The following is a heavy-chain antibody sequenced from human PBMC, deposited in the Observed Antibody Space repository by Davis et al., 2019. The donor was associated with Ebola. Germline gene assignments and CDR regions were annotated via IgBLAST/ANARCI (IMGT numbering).Heavy chain of an antibody. CDR2: ISAYNGNT. J-gene: IGHJ5*02. D-gene: IGHD6-13*01. V-gene: IGHV1-18*01. CDR1: GYTFTSYG. Sequence: ASVKVSCKASGYTFTSYGISWVRQAPGQGLEWMGWISAYNGNTNYAQKLQGRLTMTTDTSTSTAYMELRSLRSDDTAVYYCAREVQAIADLGNWFDPWGQGTLVTVSS. CDR3: AREVQAIADLGNWFDP.